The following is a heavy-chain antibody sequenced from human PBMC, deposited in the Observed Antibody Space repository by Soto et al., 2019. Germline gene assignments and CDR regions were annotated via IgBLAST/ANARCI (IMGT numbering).Heavy chain of an antibody. V-gene: IGHV4-59*01. CDR1: GASLSSYY. CDR2: IYYSGST. J-gene: IGHJ4*02. D-gene: IGHD3-16*01. Sequence: QVQLQESGPGLVKPSETLSLTCVVSGASLSSYYWSWIRQPPGKGLEWIGYIYYSGSTNYNPSLKSRVTISVDTSKNQFSLKLSSVTAADTAVYYCARTWGSTTDYWGRGTLVTVSS. CDR3: ARTWGSTTDY.